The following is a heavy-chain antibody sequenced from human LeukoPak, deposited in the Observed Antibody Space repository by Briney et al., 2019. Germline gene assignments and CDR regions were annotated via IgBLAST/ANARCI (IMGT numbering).Heavy chain of an antibody. Sequence: PGGSLRLSCGASGFTFGDYAMHWVRQAPGKGLEWVSAIIWNSGSIAYADSVKGRFTISRDNDKKSLYLKMNSLRAEDTALYYCTKDSSYSSAWYYFDYWGQGTLVTVSS. CDR3: TKDSSYSSAWYYFDY. V-gene: IGHV3-9*01. CDR2: IIWNSGSI. CDR1: GFTFGDYA. J-gene: IGHJ4*02. D-gene: IGHD6-19*01.